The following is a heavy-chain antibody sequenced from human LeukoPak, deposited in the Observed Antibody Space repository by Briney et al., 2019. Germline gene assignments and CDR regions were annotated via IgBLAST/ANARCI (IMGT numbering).Heavy chain of an antibody. CDR2: IYYSGST. CDR3: ARSVEGYCRGGSCYFYSYYMDV. V-gene: IGHV4-59*01. CDR1: GGSISSYY. D-gene: IGHD2-15*01. J-gene: IGHJ6*03. Sequence: SETLSLTCTVSGGSISSYYWSWIRQPPGKGLEWIGYIYYSGSTNYNPSLKSRVTISVVTSKNQFSLKLSSVTAADTAVYYCARSVEGYCRGGSCYFYSYYMDVWGKGTMVTASS.